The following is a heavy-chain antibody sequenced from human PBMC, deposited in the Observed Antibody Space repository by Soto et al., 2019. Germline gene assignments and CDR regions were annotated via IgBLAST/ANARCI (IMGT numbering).Heavy chain of an antibody. J-gene: IGHJ4*02. CDR3: ANHKRVTSSYYDILEYYFDY. CDR2: ISGSGGST. Sequence: GGPLRLSWAASGFTFSGYAVSWVRPAPGKGLEWVSAISGSGGSTYYADSVKGRFTISRDNSKNTLYLQMNSLRAEDTAVYYCANHKRVTSSYYDILEYYFDYWGQGTLVTVSS. D-gene: IGHD3-9*01. V-gene: IGHV3-23*01. CDR1: GFTFSGYA.